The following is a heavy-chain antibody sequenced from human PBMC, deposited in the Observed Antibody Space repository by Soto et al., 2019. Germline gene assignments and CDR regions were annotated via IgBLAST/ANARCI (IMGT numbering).Heavy chain of an antibody. V-gene: IGHV4-30-2*01. D-gene: IGHD5-18*01. CDR1: GGSIISGGYS. J-gene: IGHJ4*02. Sequence: SETLSLTCAVSGGSIISGGYSWSWIRQPPGKGLECIGYISHSGSTYYNPSLKSRVTISLDRSKNQFSLKLSSVTAADTAVYYCARGAAMVDYWGQGTLVTVSS. CDR2: ISHSGST. CDR3: ARGAAMVDY.